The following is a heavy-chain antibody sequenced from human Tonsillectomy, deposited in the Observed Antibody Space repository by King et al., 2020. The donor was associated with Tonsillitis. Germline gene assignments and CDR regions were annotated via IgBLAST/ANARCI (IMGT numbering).Heavy chain of an antibody. D-gene: IGHD2-15*01. CDR2: IYNSGST. CDR3: ARITPGYCTGGSCQSSSFFDN. J-gene: IGHJ4*02. Sequence: VQLQESGPGLVKPSETLSLTCTVSGGSISSYYWSWIRQPPGKGLEWIGYIYNSGSTHYNASPKSRVTISVDTSKNLFSLKRTSVTAADTAVYYCARITPGYCTGGSCQSSSFFDNWGQGTLVTVSS. CDR1: GGSISSYY. V-gene: IGHV4-59*01.